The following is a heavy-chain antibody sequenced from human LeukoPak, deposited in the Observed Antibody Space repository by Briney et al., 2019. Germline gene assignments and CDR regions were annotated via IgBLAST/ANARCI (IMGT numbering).Heavy chain of an antibody. D-gene: IGHD3-10*01. V-gene: IGHV3-21*01. Sequence: PGGSLRLSCAASGFTFSSYNMNWVRQAPGKGLEWVSSIGSSSSYIYYADSVKGRFTISRDNAKKSLYLQMNSLRVEDTAVYYCARSELGYNYYYMDVWGKGTTVTISS. CDR2: IGSSSSYI. CDR3: ARSELGYNYYYMDV. CDR1: GFTFSSYN. J-gene: IGHJ6*03.